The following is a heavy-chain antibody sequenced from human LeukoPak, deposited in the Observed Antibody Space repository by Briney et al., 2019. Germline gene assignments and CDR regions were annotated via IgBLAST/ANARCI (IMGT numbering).Heavy chain of an antibody. V-gene: IGHV1-18*01. CDR1: GYTFTSYD. CDR2: ISAYNGNT. D-gene: IGHD2-2*01. CDR3: VRACHDLDVRAYQLFCY. Sequence: GASVKVSCKASGYTFTSYDINWVRQATGQGLEWMGWISAYNGNTNYAQKLQGRVTMTTDTSTSTAYMELRSLRSDDTAVYYCVRACHDLDVRAYQLFCYWGQGTLVTVSS. J-gene: IGHJ4*02.